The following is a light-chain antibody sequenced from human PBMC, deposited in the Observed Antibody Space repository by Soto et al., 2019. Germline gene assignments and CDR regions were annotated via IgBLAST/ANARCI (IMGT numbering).Light chain of an antibody. Sequence: DIQMTQSPSSLSASVGDRVTITCRASQGISNFLAWYQQKPGKVPKLLIYAASTLQSGVPSRFSGSGSGTDFTLTISSLQPEDVATYYCQKYTSALVTFGQGTRLEIK. CDR2: AAS. J-gene: IGKJ5*01. V-gene: IGKV1-27*01. CDR1: QGISNF. CDR3: QKYTSALVT.